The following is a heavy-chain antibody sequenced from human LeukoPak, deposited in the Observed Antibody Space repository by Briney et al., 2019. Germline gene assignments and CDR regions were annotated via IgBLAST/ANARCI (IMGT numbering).Heavy chain of an antibody. CDR3: ARCLHYGMDV. J-gene: IGHJ6*02. V-gene: IGHV4-39*07. D-gene: IGHD5/OR15-5a*01. CDR1: GGSISSGYYY. CDR2: IYHSGST. Sequence: PSETLSLTCTVSGGSISSGYYYWGWIRQPPGKGLEWIGEIYHSGSTNYNPSLKSRVTISVDKSKNQFSLKLSSVTAADTAVYYCARCLHYGMDVWGQGTTVTVSS.